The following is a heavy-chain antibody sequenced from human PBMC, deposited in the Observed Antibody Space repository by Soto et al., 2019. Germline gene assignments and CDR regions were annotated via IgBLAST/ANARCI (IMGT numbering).Heavy chain of an antibody. CDR1: GFTFSSSA. V-gene: IGHV3-23*01. D-gene: IGHD6-19*01. CDR2: VSGSGGTT. Sequence: EVQLLDSGGGLVQPGGSLRLSGAASGFTFSSSAMSWVRQAPGKGLVWVSAVSGSGGTTYYADSVRGRFTISRDNSKITLYLQMTILRSEDTAIYFCARCTVDTIVTSGWCHYLDPWGQGTLVTVSS. CDR3: ARCTVDTIVTSGWCHYLDP. J-gene: IGHJ5*02.